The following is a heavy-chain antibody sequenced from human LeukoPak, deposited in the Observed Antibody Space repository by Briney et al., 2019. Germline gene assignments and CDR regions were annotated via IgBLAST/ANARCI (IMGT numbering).Heavy chain of an antibody. D-gene: IGHD3-9*01. CDR2: INPNSGGT. CDR3: ARGHPPRYFDWFPYFDY. J-gene: IGHJ4*02. V-gene: IGHV1-2*02. Sequence: RASVKVSCKASGYTFTGYYMHWVRQAPGQGLEWMGWINPNSGGTNYAQKFQGRVTMTRDTSISTAYMELSRLRSDDTAVYYCARGHPPRYFDWFPYFDYWGQGTLVTVSS. CDR1: GYTFTGYY.